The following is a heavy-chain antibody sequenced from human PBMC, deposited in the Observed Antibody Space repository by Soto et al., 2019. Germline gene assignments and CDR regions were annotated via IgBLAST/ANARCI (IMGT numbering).Heavy chain of an antibody. D-gene: IGHD1-7*01. V-gene: IGHV2-5*02. CDR1: GFSLSTKGVG. CDR3: AHRRTKTGTTFNWFDP. J-gene: IGHJ5*02. Sequence: SGPTLVNPTQTLTLTCTFSGFSLSTKGVGVSWIRQSPGKALEWLALIYWDDDKRYNSSLKSRHTISKDTSKNQVVLTVTDVDPLDTATYYCAHRRTKTGTTFNWFDPWGQGTLVTVSS. CDR2: IYWDDDK.